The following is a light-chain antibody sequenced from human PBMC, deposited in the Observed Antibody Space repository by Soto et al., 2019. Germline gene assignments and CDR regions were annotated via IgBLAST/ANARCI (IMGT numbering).Light chain of an antibody. Sequence: QSALTQPPSASGSPGQSVTISCTGTSSDIGGYDYVSWYQQHPGKAPKLIIYEVNKRPSGVPDRFSGSKSGNMASLTVSGLQAEDEADYYCSSYAGSNNLVFAGGTQLTVL. V-gene: IGLV2-8*01. J-gene: IGLJ3*02. CDR2: EVN. CDR3: SSYAGSNNLV. CDR1: SSDIGGYDY.